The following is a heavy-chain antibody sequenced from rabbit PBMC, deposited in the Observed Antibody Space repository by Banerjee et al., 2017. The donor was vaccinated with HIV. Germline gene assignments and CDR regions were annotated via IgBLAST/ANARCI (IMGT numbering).Heavy chain of an antibody. Sequence: QSLEESGGDLVKPGASLTLTCTASGFSFSSGYDMYWVRQAPGKGLEWIACIYISSGSTYYASWAKGRFTISKTSSTTVTLQMTSLTAADTATYFCARVTGYGSTSNYPTRLDLWGPGTLVTVS. CDR3: ARVTGYGSTSNYPTRLDL. J-gene: IGHJ6*01. CDR2: IYISSGST. CDR1: GFSFSSGYD. V-gene: IGHV1S40*01. D-gene: IGHD8-1*01.